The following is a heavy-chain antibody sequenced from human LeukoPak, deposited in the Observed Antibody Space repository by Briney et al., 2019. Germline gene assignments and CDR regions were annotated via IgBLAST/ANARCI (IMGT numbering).Heavy chain of an antibody. CDR1: GDSVSSNGAA. V-gene: IGHV6-1*01. CDR3: ARDLRIAAAGTYYFDS. D-gene: IGHD6-13*01. Sequence: SQTLSLTCAISGDSVSSNGAAWIWIRQSPSRGLEWLGRHYYRSRWYDDYADSVKSRITIIPDTSKNQFSLQLNSVTPEDTAVYYCARDLRIAAAGTYYFDSWGQGTLVTVSS. J-gene: IGHJ4*02. CDR2: HYYRSRWYD.